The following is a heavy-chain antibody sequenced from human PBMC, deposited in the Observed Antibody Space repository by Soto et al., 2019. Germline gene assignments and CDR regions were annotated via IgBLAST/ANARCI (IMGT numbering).Heavy chain of an antibody. CDR2: IYYSGST. V-gene: IGHV4-59*01. CDR1: CGSISTYY. CDR3: ARAFTGPYFYYMDV. D-gene: IGHD3-10*01. J-gene: IGHJ6*02. Sequence: PSETLSLTCTVSCGSISTYYWNWIRQPPGKGLEWIGYIYYSGSTNYNPSLKSRVSMSVHTSKNQFSLKLSSVTAADTAVYYCARAFTGPYFYYMDVWGQGTTVTVSS.